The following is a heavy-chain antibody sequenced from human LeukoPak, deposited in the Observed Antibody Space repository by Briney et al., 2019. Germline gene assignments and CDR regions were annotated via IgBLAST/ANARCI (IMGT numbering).Heavy chain of an antibody. Sequence: GESLKISCKGSGYSFTTYWIGWVRQMPGKGLEWMGIIYPGDSDTRYSPSFQGQVTISADKSISTAYLQWRSLKASDTAMYYCARHVKPAAPTDVRAFDPWGQGTLVTVSS. CDR2: IYPGDSDT. CDR3: ARHVKPAAPTDVRAFDP. V-gene: IGHV5-51*01. J-gene: IGHJ5*02. CDR1: GYSFTTYW. D-gene: IGHD6-13*01.